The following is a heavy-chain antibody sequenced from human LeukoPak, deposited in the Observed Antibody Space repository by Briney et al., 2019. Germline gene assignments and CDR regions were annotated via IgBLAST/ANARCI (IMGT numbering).Heavy chain of an antibody. J-gene: IGHJ6*02. CDR3: ARDRRSYRFYGMDV. CDR2: IYYSGST. D-gene: IGHD4-17*01. V-gene: IGHV4-30-4*01. CDR1: GGPISSGDYY. Sequence: PSETLSLTCTVSGGPISSGDYYWSWIRQPPGKGLEWIGYIYYSGSTYYSPSLKSRVTISVDTSKNQFSLKLSSMTAADTAVYYCARDRRSYRFYGMDVWGQGTTVTVSS.